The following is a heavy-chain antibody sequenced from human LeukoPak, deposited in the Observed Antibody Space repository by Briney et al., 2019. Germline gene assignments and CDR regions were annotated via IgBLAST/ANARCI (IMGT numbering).Heavy chain of an antibody. CDR1: GFTFSSSA. J-gene: IGHJ3*02. Sequence: GGSLRLSCAASGFTFSSSAMSWVRQAPGKGLEWVSAISNNGGYTYYADSVQGRFTISRDNSKNTLYLQMNSLRAEDTAVYYCARDRRWDTHAFDIWGQGTMVTVSS. V-gene: IGHV3-23*01. CDR2: ISNNGGYT. D-gene: IGHD1-26*01. CDR3: ARDRRWDTHAFDI.